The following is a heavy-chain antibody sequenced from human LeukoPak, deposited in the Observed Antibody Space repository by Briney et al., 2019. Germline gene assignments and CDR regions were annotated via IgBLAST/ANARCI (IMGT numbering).Heavy chain of an antibody. V-gene: IGHV3-23*01. CDR2: ISDSGGST. CDR3: AKGSGPRPRTNWLDP. Sequence: GGSLRLSCAASGFTFSSYGMSWVRQAPGKGLEWVSGISDSGGSTFYADSVKGRFTISRDNSKNTLYLQMNSLRAEDTAVYYCAKGSGPRPRTNWLDPWGQGTLVTVSS. CDR1: GFTFSSYG. J-gene: IGHJ5*02.